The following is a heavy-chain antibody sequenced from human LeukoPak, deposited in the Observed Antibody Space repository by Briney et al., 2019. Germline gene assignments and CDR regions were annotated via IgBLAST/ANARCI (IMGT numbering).Heavy chain of an antibody. V-gene: IGHV4-39*01. J-gene: IGHJ4*01. D-gene: IGHD2-15*01. CDR3: ARRRWGGGPATDDC. Sequence: SETLGLMCTVSGGANSNSNAHWGWIRQPPGKGLEWIGSIYYSGSTYYNPSLKSRVTISVDTSKNQFSLKLSSVTAADTAVYYCARRRWGGGPATDDCWGPGTLVTVSS. CDR1: GGANSNSNAH. CDR2: IYYSGST.